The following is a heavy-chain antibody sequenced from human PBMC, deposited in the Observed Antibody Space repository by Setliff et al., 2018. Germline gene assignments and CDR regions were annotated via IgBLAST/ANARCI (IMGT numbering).Heavy chain of an antibody. Sequence: PGGSLRLSCAASGFTFSSYWMAWVRQAPGKGLEWVANTKEDGSEKYYVDSVKGRFTISRDNAKNTLYLQMNSLRAEDTGVYYCAKSPHDFWSGRVFFDYWGQGMLVTVSS. D-gene: IGHD3-3*01. CDR3: AKSPHDFWSGRVFFDY. V-gene: IGHV3-7*01. J-gene: IGHJ4*01. CDR1: GFTFSSYW. CDR2: TKEDGSEK.